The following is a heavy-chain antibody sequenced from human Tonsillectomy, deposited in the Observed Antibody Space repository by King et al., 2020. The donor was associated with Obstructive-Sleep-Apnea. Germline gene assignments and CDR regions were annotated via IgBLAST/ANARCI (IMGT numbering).Heavy chain of an antibody. Sequence: VQLVESGGGVVQPGRSLRLSCAASEFTFSDYTMHWVLQAPGKGLEWVAVISYDGNTDYYADSVKSRFTISRYNSKNTLYLQMNTLRAEDTALYYCAREIRSRNSYWGQGTLVTVSS. V-gene: IGHV3-30*04. CDR1: EFTFSDYT. D-gene: IGHD3-3*02. CDR3: AREIRSRNSY. CDR2: ISYDGNTD. J-gene: IGHJ4*02.